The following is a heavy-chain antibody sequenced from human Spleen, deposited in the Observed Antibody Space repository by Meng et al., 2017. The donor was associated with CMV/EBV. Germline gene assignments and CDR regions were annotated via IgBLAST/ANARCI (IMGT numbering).Heavy chain of an antibody. CDR2: IYYSGST. D-gene: IGHD2-8*02. CDR3: ARVRHCTDKSCYREGAVDY. V-gene: IGHV4-59*01. J-gene: IGHJ4*02. Sequence: SETLSLTCTVSGGSISNYYWSWIRQPPGKGLEWIGYIYYSGSTNYNPSLRSRVTISADTSKNQISLNLSSVTAADTAVYYCARVRHCTDKSCYREGAVDYWGQGTLVTVSS. CDR1: GGSISNYY.